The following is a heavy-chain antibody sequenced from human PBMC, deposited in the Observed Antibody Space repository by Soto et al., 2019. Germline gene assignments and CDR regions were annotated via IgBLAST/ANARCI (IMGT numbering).Heavy chain of an antibody. V-gene: IGHV1-18*01. Sequence: QVQLVQSGTEMKKPGASVKVSCKASGYTFTTSGITWVRQAPGQGPEYMGWISTARGDTNCAQEFQDRITMTTDTSTSTVHMELRTLTSDDTAVYYCARSRDYYNDSWGQGSLVTVSS. CDR3: ARSRDYYNDS. J-gene: IGHJ4*02. CDR2: ISTARGDT. CDR1: GYTFTTSG.